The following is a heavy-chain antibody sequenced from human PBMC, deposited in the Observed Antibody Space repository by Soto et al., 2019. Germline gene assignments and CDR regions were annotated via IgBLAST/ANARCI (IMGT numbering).Heavy chain of an antibody. Sequence: SETLSLTCAVYGGSFSGYYWSWIRQPPGKGLEWIGEINHSGSTNYNPSLKSRVTISVDTSKNQFSLKLSSVTAADTAVYFCAGMFWFGGLLFDYWGPGTLVTVSS. CDR1: GGSFSGYY. D-gene: IGHD3-10*01. V-gene: IGHV4-34*01. CDR3: AGMFWFGGLLFDY. CDR2: INHSGST. J-gene: IGHJ4*02.